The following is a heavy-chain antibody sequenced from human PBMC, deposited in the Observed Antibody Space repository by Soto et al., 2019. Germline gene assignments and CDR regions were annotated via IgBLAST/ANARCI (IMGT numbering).Heavy chain of an antibody. J-gene: IGHJ5*02. V-gene: IGHV4-31*03. CDR1: GGSISSGGYY. CDR3: ARGYVYSSFRFDP. Sequence: SETLSLTCTVSGGSISSGGYYWSWIRQHPGKGLEWIGYIYYSGSTYYNPSLKSRVTISVDTSKNQFSLKLSSVTAADTAVYYCARGYVYSSFRFDPWGQGTLVTVSS. CDR2: IYYSGST. D-gene: IGHD6-6*01.